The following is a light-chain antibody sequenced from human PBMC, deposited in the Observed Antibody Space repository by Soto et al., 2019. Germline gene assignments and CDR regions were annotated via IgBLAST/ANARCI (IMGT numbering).Light chain of an antibody. J-gene: IGKJ4*01. CDR3: QQYNHWPLS. V-gene: IGKV3-15*01. Sequence: TVMTQSPATLSVSPGERATLSCRASQGLGTNLAWYQQRPGQAPRLLIYAASTRATGVPARFSGSGSETEFTLTITTLQSEDFAVYDCQQYNHWPLSFGVGTNVEIK. CDR2: AAS. CDR1: QGLGTN.